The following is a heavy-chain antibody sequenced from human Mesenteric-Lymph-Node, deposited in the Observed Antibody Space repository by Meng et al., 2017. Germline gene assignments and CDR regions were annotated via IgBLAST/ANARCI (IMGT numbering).Heavy chain of an antibody. CDR2: ISGSGGST. V-gene: IGHV3-23*01. Sequence: GESLKISCAASGFTFSSYAMSWVRQAPGKGLEWVSAISGSGGSTYYADSVQGRFTISRDNSKNTLFLQMNSLRAEDTAVYYCARGGTVPRYWGQGTLVTVSS. D-gene: IGHD1-14*01. CDR3: ARGGTVPRY. J-gene: IGHJ4*02. CDR1: GFTFSSYA.